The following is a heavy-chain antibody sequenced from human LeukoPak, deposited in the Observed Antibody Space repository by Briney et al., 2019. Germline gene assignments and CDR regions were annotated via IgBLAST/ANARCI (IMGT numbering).Heavy chain of an antibody. CDR3: ARDGYGNNYMDV. Sequence: PGGSLRLSCAASGFSVSSNFMSWVRQAPGKGLEWVSVIYSGGTTYYADSVKGRFTISRDNSKNTLSLQMNNLRAEDTAVYYCARDGYGNNYMDVWGKGTTVTVSS. CDR1: GFSVSSNF. J-gene: IGHJ6*04. D-gene: IGHD1/OR15-1a*01. CDR2: IYSGGTT. V-gene: IGHV3-53*01.